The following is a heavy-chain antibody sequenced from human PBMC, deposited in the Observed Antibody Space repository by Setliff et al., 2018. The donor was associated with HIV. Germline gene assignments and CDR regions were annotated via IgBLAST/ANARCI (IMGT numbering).Heavy chain of an antibody. Sequence: ESLTISCAASGFTFSNYAMSGVRQAPGKGLEWIGNTYHTGSSYYNPSLNDRATISLDTSKNQFSLKLTSVTAADTAVYYCARHGRLSGSYWGGGDYWGQGTLVTVSS. J-gene: IGHJ4*02. V-gene: IGHV4-38-2*01. D-gene: IGHD1-26*01. CDR3: ARHGRLSGSYWGGGDY. CDR2: TYHTGSS. CDR1: GFTFSNYA.